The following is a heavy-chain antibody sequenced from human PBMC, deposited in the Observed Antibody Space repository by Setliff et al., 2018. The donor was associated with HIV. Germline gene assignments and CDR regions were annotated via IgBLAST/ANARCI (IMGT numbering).Heavy chain of an antibody. CDR3: AKVMSITMVRGALGN. CDR1: GYTFTSYH. Sequence: ASVKVSCKASGYTFTSYHMHWVRQAPGQGLEWMGIINPSGGSTSYAQKFQGRVTMTRDTSTSTVYMELSSLISDDTAVYYCAKVMSITMVRGALGNWGQGTLVTVSS. D-gene: IGHD3-10*01. J-gene: IGHJ4*02. CDR2: INPSGGST. V-gene: IGHV1-46*01.